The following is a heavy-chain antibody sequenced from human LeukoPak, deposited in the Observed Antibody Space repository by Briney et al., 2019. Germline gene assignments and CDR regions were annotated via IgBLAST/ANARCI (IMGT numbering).Heavy chain of an antibody. V-gene: IGHV4-59*01. CDR1: GGSISSYY. CDR2: IYYSGST. CDR3: ARFRYYDFWSGYYSQEYYFDY. Sequence: SETLSLTCTVSGGSISSYYWSWIRQPPGKGLEWIGYIYYSGSTYYNPSLKSRVTISVDTSKNQFSLKLSSVTAADTAVYYCARFRYYDFWSGYYSQEYYFDYWGQGTLVTVSS. D-gene: IGHD3-3*01. J-gene: IGHJ4*02.